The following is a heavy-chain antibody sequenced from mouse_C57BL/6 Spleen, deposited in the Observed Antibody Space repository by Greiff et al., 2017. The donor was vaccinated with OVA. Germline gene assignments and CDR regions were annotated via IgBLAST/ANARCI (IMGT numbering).Heavy chain of an antibody. CDR3: ARGGSSLDY. CDR2: INPSTGGT. CDR1: GYSFTGYY. J-gene: IGHJ2*01. V-gene: IGHV1-42*01. D-gene: IGHD1-1*01. Sequence: EVKLMESGPELVKPGASVKISCKASGYSFTGYYMNWVKQSPEKSLEWIGEINPSTGGTTYNQKFKAKATLTVDKSSSTAYMQLKSLTSEDSAVYYCARGGSSLDYWGQGTTLTVSS.